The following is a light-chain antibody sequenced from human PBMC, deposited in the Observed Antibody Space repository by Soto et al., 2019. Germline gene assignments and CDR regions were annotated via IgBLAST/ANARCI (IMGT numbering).Light chain of an antibody. CDR1: QDVGRY. J-gene: IGKJ1*01. CDR2: GSS. V-gene: IGKV1-8*01. CDR3: QHYKNYPWT. Sequence: AIRMTQSPSSLSASAGDRVAIACRASQDVGRYLAWYQKKPGQAPKLLIYGSSTLQSGVPSRFSGGGSGTDFTLTISCLQSEDFATYYCQHYKNYPWTFGQGTKVEIK.